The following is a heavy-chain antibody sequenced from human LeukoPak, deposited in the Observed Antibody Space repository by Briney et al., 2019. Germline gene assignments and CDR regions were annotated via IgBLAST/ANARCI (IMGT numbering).Heavy chain of an antibody. V-gene: IGHV3-21*01. J-gene: IGHJ4*02. CDR3: VKDRKGYYGSASYHDY. Sequence: KSGGSLRLSCAASGFTFSSYSMNWVRQAPGKGLEWVSSISSSSSYIYYADSVKGRFTISRDNSKNTLYLQMSRLTAEDTAVYYCVKDRKGYYGSASYHDYWGQGTLVTVSS. CDR1: GFTFSSYS. CDR2: ISSSSSYI. D-gene: IGHD3-10*01.